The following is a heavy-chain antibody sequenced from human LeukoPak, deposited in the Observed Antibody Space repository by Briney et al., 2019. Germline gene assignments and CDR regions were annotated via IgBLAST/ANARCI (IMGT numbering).Heavy chain of an antibody. D-gene: IGHD2-2*01. Sequence: GGSLRLSCAASGFTFSTYWMSWVRQAPGKGLEWVANIKQDGSDKYYVDSVMGRFTISRDNAKNSLFLQMNSLRAEDTAVYYCARVRCSSNSCFPDYWGQGTLVTVSS. V-gene: IGHV3-7*01. CDR1: GFTFSTYW. CDR3: ARVRCSSNSCFPDY. J-gene: IGHJ4*02. CDR2: IKQDGSDK.